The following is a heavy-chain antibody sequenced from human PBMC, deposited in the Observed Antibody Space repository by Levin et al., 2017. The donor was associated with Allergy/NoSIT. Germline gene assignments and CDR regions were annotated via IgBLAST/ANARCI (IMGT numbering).Heavy chain of an antibody. Sequence: GGSLRLSCAASGFTFSDYYMSWIRQAPGKGLEWVSHISSSGSRTYYADSVKGRFTISRDNAKNSLYLQLNSLRAEDTAVYYCAGEIADYGDTSGTPGYWGQGTLVTVSS. D-gene: IGHD3-22*01. CDR1: GFTFSDYY. CDR3: AGEIADYGDTSGTPGY. CDR2: ISSSGSRT. J-gene: IGHJ4*02. V-gene: IGHV3-11*01.